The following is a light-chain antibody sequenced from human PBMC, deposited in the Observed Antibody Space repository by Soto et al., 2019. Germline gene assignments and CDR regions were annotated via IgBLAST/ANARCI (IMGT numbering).Light chain of an antibody. CDR1: QSVSSSY. V-gene: IGKV3-20*01. CDR3: QQYQSLT. Sequence: EIVWTQSPGALSLSPRERVTLSCRASQSVSSSYLAWYQHKPGQAPRLLIHGASSRVTGIPDRFSGSGSGTDFTLTITRLEPEDFAVYYCQQYQSLTFGGGTKVDIK. CDR2: GAS. J-gene: IGKJ4*01.